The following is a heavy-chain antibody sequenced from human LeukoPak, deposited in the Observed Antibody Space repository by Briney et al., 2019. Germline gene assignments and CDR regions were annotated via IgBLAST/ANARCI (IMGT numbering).Heavy chain of an antibody. J-gene: IGHJ5*02. V-gene: IGHV4-59*01. CDR2: IYYSGST. Sequence: SETLSLTYTVSGGSISSYYWSWIRQPPGKGLEWIGYIYYSGSTNYNPSLKSRVTISVDTSKNQFSLKLSSVTAADTAVYYCASTVTTYNSKWFDPWGQGTLVTVSS. CDR3: ASTVTTYNSKWFDP. CDR1: GGSISSYY. D-gene: IGHD4-17*01.